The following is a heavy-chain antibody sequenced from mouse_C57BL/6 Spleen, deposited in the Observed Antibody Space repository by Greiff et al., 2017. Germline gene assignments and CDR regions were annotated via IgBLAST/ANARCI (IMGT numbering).Heavy chain of an antibody. CDR3: ARWIPDNDDYMDY. J-gene: IGHJ4*01. CDR1: GYSFTDYN. Sequence: VQLQQSGPELVKPGASVKISCKASGYSFTDYNMNWVKQSHGKSLEWIGVINPNYGTTCYNQQFKGKATLSVDQSSSTAYMQLNCLTSEYSAVYYCARWIPDNDDYMDYWGQGTSVTVSS. V-gene: IGHV1-39*01. D-gene: IGHD2-4*01. CDR2: INPNYGTT.